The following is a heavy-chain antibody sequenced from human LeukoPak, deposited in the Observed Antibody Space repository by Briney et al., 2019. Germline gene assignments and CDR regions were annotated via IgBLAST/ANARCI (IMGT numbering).Heavy chain of an antibody. CDR1: GGTFGSYA. V-gene: IGHV1-69*13. J-gene: IGHJ5*02. CDR3: ARGPIATEGPRRPNYFDP. Sequence: GGSVKVSCKASGGTFGSYAISWVRQAPGQGLEWMGGIIPIFGTANYAQKFQGRVTITADESTSTAYMELSRLRSDDTAVYYCARGPIATEGPRRPNYFDPWGQGTLVTVSS. CDR2: IIPIFGTA. D-gene: IGHD4/OR15-4a*01.